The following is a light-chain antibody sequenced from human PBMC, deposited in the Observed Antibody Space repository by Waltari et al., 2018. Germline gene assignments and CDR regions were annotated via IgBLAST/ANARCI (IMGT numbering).Light chain of an antibody. V-gene: IGKV1-39*01. CDR2: AAS. CDR3: QQSYSTPQST. J-gene: IGKJ5*01. CDR1: QNINKY. Sequence: DIQMTQFPSSLSAAVGDRVTITCRTSQNINKYLNWYQHNPGKAPKLLIYAASSLLSGVPSRFSGSGSGTDFTLTISSLQPEDFATYYCQQSYSTPQSTFGQGTRLQIK.